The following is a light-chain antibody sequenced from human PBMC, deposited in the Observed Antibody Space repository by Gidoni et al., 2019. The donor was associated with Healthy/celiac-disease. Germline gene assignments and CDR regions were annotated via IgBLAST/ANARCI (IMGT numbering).Light chain of an antibody. Sequence: NFMLSQPRSVSESPGKTVTIPCTRSSGSSASKYVQWDQQRPGSAPTTVIDEANHSPSGGPDRFSGSIDSSSTSASLTISGLKTVDEAYYYGQSYDSSHCWVFGGGTKLTVL. J-gene: IGLJ3*02. V-gene: IGLV6-57*04. CDR1: SGSSASKY. CDR3: QSYDSSHCWV. CDR2: EAN.